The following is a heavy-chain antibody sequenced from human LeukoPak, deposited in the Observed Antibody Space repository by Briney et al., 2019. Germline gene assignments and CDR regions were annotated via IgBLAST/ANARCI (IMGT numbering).Heavy chain of an antibody. CDR2: FDPEDGET. V-gene: IGHV1-24*01. CDR1: GYTLTELS. D-gene: IGHD2-2*01. Sequence: ASVKVSCKVSGYTLTELSMHWVRQAPGKGLEWMGGFDPEDGETIYAQKFQGRVTTTEDTSTDTAYMELSSLRSEDTAVYYCATTLPRSTSSYYYYYYMDVWGKGTTVTVSS. J-gene: IGHJ6*03. CDR3: ATTLPRSTSSYYYYYYMDV.